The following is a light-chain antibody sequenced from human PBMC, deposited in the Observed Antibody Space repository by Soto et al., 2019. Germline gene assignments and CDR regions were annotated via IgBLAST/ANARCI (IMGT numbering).Light chain of an antibody. CDR1: QSVPRSY. J-gene: IGKJ5*01. CDR2: DVS. CDR3: HQYAWSPLT. V-gene: IGKV3-20*01. Sequence: IVLTQSPGTLSLSPGEGATLSCRASQSVPRSYLGWYQQRPGRAPRLLIYDVSNRATGIPDRFSGSESGTEYTLTISRLEPEDFAVYYCHQYAWSPLTFGQGTRLE.